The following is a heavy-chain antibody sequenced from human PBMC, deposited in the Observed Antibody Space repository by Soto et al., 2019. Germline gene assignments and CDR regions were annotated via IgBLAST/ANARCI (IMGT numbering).Heavy chain of an antibody. J-gene: IGHJ6*03. D-gene: IGHD5-12*01. CDR3: ARKDSGYADYMDV. CDR2: IYYSGST. V-gene: IGHV4-31*03. Sequence: QVQLQESGPGLVKPSQTRSITCTVSGGSISSGGYYWSWIRQHPGKGLEWIGYIYYSGSTYYNPSLKSRVTMSVDTSENQFSLRLSSVTAADTAVYYCARKDSGYADYMDVWGKGTTVTVSS. CDR1: GGSISSGGYY.